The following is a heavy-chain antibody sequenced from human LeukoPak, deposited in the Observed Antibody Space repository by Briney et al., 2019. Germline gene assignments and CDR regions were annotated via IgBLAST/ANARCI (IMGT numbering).Heavy chain of an antibody. Sequence: ASVKVSCKASGYTFTGYYMHWVRQAPGQGLEWMGRINPNSGGTNYAQKFQGRVTMTRDTSISTAYMELSRLRSDDTAVYYCATPASGGWYVRDAFDIWGQGTMVTVSS. CDR1: GYTFTGYY. CDR2: INPNSGGT. J-gene: IGHJ3*02. V-gene: IGHV1-2*06. CDR3: ATPASGGWYVRDAFDI. D-gene: IGHD6-19*01.